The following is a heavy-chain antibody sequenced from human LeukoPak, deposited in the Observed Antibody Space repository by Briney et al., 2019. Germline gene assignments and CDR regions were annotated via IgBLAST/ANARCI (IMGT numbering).Heavy chain of an antibody. CDR3: AKESGHKYFDY. CDR2: VTRDGRAT. CDR1: GFNFDDFA. Sequence: GGSLRLSCAASGFNFDDFAMHWVRQAAGEGLEWVSLVTRDGRATFYADSVKGRFTISRHNSKNSLSLQMSSLRAEDTALYFCAKESGHKYFDYWGQGTLVTVSS. V-gene: IGHV3-43D*03. J-gene: IGHJ4*02.